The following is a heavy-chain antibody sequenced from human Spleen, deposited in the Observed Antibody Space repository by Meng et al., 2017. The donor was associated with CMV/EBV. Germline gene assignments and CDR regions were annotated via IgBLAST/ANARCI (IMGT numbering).Heavy chain of an antibody. D-gene: IGHD3-10*01. CDR1: SFSTYY. Sequence: SFSTYYWSWIRQPPGKGLEWIGEINHSGSTTYNPSLKSRVTLSVDTSKSQFSLRLSSVTAADTAFFYCARRRGRGTFYYASGTVDSWGQGTLVTVSS. CDR2: INHSGST. V-gene: IGHV4-34*01. J-gene: IGHJ4*02. CDR3: ARRRGRGTFYYASGTVDS.